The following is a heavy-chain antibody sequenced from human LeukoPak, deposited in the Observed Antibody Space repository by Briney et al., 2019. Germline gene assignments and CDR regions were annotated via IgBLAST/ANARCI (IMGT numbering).Heavy chain of an antibody. Sequence: SGGSLRLSCAASGFTFSSYGMHWVRQAPGKGLEWVAVIWYDGSNKYYADSVKGRFTISRDNSKNTLYLQMNSLRAEDTAVYYCARDYGSYYYYNYMDVWGKGTTVTVSS. V-gene: IGHV3-33*01. CDR2: IWYDGSNK. CDR1: GFTFSSYG. J-gene: IGHJ6*03. D-gene: IGHD1-26*01. CDR3: ARDYGSYYYYNYMDV.